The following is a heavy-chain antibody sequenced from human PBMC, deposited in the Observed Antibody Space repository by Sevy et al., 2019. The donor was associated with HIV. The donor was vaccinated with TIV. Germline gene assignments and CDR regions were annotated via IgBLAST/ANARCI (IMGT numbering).Heavy chain of an antibody. CDR1: GYTFTGYY. Sequence: ASVKVSCKASGYTFTGYYIHWVRQAPGQGLEWMGWIIPCSGGTNYGQKFLGRVTMTRDTSISTAYLELHRLTSDDTAVYYCSRSVYGSGTYLNDYWGQGTLVTVSS. J-gene: IGHJ4*02. D-gene: IGHD3-10*01. CDR2: IIPCSGGT. CDR3: SRSVYGSGTYLNDY. V-gene: IGHV1-2*02.